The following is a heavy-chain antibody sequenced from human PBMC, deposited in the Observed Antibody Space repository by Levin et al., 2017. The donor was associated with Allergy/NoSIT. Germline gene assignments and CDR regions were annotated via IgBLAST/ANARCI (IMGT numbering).Heavy chain of an antibody. CDR3: ARHYLGSGSYDFDF. Sequence: SQTLSLTCTVSGGSISPYYWSWIRQPPGRGLEWIAYIYSTGKSDYNPSLKSRVTISVDTSKNQFSLRLTSVTAADTAVYYCARHYLGSGSYDFDFWGQGILVTVSS. CDR1: GGSISPYY. D-gene: IGHD3-10*01. V-gene: IGHV4-59*01. CDR2: IYSTGKS. J-gene: IGHJ4*02.